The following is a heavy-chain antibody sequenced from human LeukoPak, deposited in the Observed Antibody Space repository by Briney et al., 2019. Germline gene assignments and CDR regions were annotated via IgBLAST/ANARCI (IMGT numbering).Heavy chain of an antibody. CDR2: ISYDGSNK. J-gene: IGHJ6*02. CDR1: GFTFSSYA. V-gene: IGHV3-30-3*01. D-gene: IGHD6-6*01. Sequence: GRSLRLSCAASGFTFSSYAMHWVRQAPGKGLEWVAVISYDGSNKYYADSVKGRFTISRDNSKNTLYLQMNSLRAEDTAVCYCARDQGSSSNYYYYGMDVWGQGTTVTVSS. CDR3: ARDQGSSSNYYYYGMDV.